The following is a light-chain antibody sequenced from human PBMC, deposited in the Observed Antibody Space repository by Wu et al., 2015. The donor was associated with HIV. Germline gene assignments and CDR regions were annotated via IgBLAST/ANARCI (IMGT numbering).Light chain of an antibody. Sequence: IVLTQSPGTLSLSPGERATLSCRASQSVSSTYLAWYQQKPGQAPRLLIYGVSSRATGIPDRFSGSGSGTDFTLTISRLEPEDFALYYCQQYNNWPLWTFGQGTKVEMK. CDR1: QSVSSTY. CDR2: GVS. V-gene: IGKV3-20*01. CDR3: QQYNNWPLWT. J-gene: IGKJ1*01.